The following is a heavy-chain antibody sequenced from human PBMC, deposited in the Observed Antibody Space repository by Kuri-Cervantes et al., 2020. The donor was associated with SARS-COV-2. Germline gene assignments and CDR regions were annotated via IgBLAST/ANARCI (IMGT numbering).Heavy chain of an antibody. J-gene: IGHJ4*02. CDR3: ARGGWGRRSWFGVRMGEDY. Sequence: SETLSLTCTVSGGSISSGDYYWSWIRQPPGKGLVWIGYIYYSGSTYYNPSLKSRVTISVDTSKNQFSLKPSSVTDADTAVYYCARGGWGRRSWFGVRMGEDYWGQGTLVTVSS. CDR2: IYYSGST. D-gene: IGHD3-10*01. V-gene: IGHV4-30-4*01. CDR1: GGSISSGDYY.